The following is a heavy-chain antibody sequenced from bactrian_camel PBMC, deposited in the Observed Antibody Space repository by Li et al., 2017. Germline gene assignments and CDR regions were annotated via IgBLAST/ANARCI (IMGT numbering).Heavy chain of an antibody. V-gene: IGHV3S40*01. Sequence: DVQLVESGGGSVQAGGSLTLSCAAGRYTYKRNCMGWFRQRPGKDREGLAVLWIGGATTTYADSVKGRFTISQDNAKNTVYLQMNNLTPEDTAIYYCATRAGGGRVGCSGGHYGDADFGRWGQGTQVTVS. D-gene: IGHD5*01. CDR2: LWIGGATT. CDR1: RYTYKRNC. J-gene: IGHJ6*01. CDR3: ATRAGGGRVGCSGGHYGDADFGR.